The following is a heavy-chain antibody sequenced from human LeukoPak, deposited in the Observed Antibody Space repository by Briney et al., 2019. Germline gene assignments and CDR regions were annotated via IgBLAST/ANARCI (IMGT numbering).Heavy chain of an antibody. J-gene: IGHJ4*02. CDR1: GFTFSSYW. CDR2: IYSDGSST. CDR3: ARGLGGYSYGSHDY. Sequence: KAGGSLRLSCAASGFTFSSYWMHWVRQAPGKGPVWVSRIYSDGSSTSYADSVKGRFTISRDNAKNTLYLQMNSLRAEDTAVYYCARGLGGYSYGSHDYWGQGTLVTVPS. D-gene: IGHD5-18*01. V-gene: IGHV3-74*01.